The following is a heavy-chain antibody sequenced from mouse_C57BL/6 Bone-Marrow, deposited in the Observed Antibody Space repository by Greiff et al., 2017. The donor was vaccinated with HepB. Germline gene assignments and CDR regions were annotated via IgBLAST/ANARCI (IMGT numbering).Heavy chain of an antibody. Sequence: EVHLVESGGGLVKPGGSLKLSCAASGFTFSDYGMHWVRQAPEKGLEWVAYISSGSSTIYYADTVKGRFTISRDNAKNTLFLQMTSLRSEDTAMYYCARARILYYYVPFAYWGQGTLVTVSA. J-gene: IGHJ3*01. CDR3: ARARILYYYVPFAY. D-gene: IGHD1-1*01. V-gene: IGHV5-17*01. CDR1: GFTFSDYG. CDR2: ISSGSSTI.